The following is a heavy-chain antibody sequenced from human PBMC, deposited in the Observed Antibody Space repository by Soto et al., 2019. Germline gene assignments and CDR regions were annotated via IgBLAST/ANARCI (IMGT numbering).Heavy chain of an antibody. CDR3: ARGGSSSWYWFDP. J-gene: IGHJ5*02. CDR2: ISGSGGST. D-gene: IGHD6-13*01. Sequence: GGSLRLSCAASGFTFSSYAMSWVRQAPGKGLEWVSAISGSGGSTYYADPVKGRFTISRDNSKNTLYLQMNSLRAEDTAVYYCARGGSSSWYWFDPWGQGTLVTVSS. V-gene: IGHV3-23*01. CDR1: GFTFSSYA.